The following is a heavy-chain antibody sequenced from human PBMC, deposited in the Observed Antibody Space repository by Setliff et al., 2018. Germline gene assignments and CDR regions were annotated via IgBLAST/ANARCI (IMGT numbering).Heavy chain of an antibody. CDR3: AKDSLEVVIALHGMDV. V-gene: IGHV3-74*01. CDR2: INGDGTIT. J-gene: IGHJ6*01. Sequence: GGPLTPSCGAPGFTFRKYWMYWVRQVPGKGLVWVSRINGDGTITDYADSVQGRFTISRDNSKNTLFLQMDSLRDDDTAVYYCAKDSLEVVIALHGMDVWGQGTTVTVSS. D-gene: IGHD2-21*01. CDR1: GFTFRKYW.